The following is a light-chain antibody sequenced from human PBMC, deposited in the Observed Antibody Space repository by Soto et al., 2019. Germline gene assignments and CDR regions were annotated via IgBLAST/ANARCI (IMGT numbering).Light chain of an antibody. CDR2: KAS. J-gene: IGKJ4*01. Sequence: DIQMTQSPSTLSASVGDRIIITCRASQSISSWLAWYQQKPGKAPKLLIYKASSLESGVPSRFSGSGSGTEFTLIISSLQPDDSATYFCHQYSASHTFGGGTKVEIK. V-gene: IGKV1-5*03. CDR1: QSISSW. CDR3: HQYSASHT.